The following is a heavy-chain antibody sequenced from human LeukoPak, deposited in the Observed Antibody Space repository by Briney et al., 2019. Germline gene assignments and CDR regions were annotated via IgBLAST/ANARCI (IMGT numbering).Heavy chain of an antibody. CDR3: ATTSHRSGYYYGTSAAVDY. J-gene: IGHJ4*02. V-gene: IGHV1-18*01. CDR1: GYTFTSYG. D-gene: IGHD3-22*01. CDR2: ISAYNGNT. Sequence: ASVKVSCKASGYTFTSYGISWVRQAPGQGLEWMGWISAYNGNTNYAQKLQGRVTMTTDTSTSTAYMELRSLRSDDTAVYYCATTSHRSGYYYGTSAAVDYWGQGTLFTVSS.